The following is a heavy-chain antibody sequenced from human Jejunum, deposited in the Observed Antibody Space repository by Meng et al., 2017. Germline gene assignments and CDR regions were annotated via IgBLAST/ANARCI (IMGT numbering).Heavy chain of an antibody. Sequence: QVQLQESGPGLVRPSGAVSLTCAVSGGFSSIYWWSWLRQPPGKGLEWIGEMHQSGSSNYNPSLKSRLTMSVDESKNHFSLKLNSVTAADTAVYYCARGWKYAWFNWGQGTLVTVSS. CDR2: MHQSGSS. D-gene: IGHD1-7*01. CDR1: GGFSSIYW. V-gene: IGHV4-4*02. J-gene: IGHJ4*02. CDR3: ARGWKYAWFN.